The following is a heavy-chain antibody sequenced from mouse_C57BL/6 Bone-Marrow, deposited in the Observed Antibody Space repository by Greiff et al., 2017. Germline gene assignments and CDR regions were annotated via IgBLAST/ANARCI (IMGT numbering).Heavy chain of an antibody. CDR1: GYTFTSYW. CDR2: IHPNSGST. V-gene: IGHV1-64*01. J-gene: IGHJ2*01. CDR3: ARRRGYYVNY. Sequence: VQLQQPGAELVKPGASVKLSCKASGYTFTSYWMHWVKQRPGQGLEWIGMIHPNSGSTNYNEKFKSKATLTVDKSSSTAYMQLSSLTSGDSAVYYGARRRGYYVNYWGKGTTLTVSS. D-gene: IGHD2-1*01.